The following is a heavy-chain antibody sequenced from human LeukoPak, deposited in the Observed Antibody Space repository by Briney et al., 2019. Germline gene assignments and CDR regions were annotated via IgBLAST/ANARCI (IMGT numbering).Heavy chain of an antibody. D-gene: IGHD3-22*01. CDR2: IYHSGST. J-gene: IGHJ6*02. CDR3: ARDYYDSSGYSGGMDV. V-gene: IGHV4-30-2*01. CDR1: GGSISSGGYS. Sequence: SQTLSLTCAVSGGSISSGGYSWSWIRQPPGKGLEWIGYIYHSGSTYYNPSLKSRVTISVDRSKNQFSLKLSSVTAADTAVYYCARDYYDSSGYSGGMDVWGQETTVTVSS.